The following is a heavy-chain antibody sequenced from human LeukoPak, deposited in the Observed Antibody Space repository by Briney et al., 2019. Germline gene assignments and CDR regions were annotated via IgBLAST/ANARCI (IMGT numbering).Heavy chain of an antibody. J-gene: IGHJ4*02. D-gene: IGHD6-6*01. CDR3: ARGPGGEQLVGAFDY. Sequence: GGSLRLSCAASGFTFSSYSMNWVRQAPGKGLEGVSSISSSSSYIYYADSVKGRFTISRDNAKNSLYLQMNSLGAEDTAVYSWARGPGGEQLVGAFDYWGQGTLVTVSS. CDR1: GFTFSSYS. V-gene: IGHV3-21*01. CDR2: ISSSSSYI.